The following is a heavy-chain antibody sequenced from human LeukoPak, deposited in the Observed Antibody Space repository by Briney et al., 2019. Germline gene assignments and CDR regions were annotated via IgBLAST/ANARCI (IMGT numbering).Heavy chain of an antibody. Sequence: SETLSLTCTVSGYYIDNGYYWGWIRQPPGKGLEWIGSIYHTGSTYYNLSLKSRFTISVDTSKNQFSLNLSSVTAADTAVYYCASLTVRRSSSWEKTNDYWGQGTLVTVSS. CDR2: IYHTGST. V-gene: IGHV4-38-2*02. J-gene: IGHJ4*02. CDR1: GYYIDNGYY. D-gene: IGHD6-13*01. CDR3: ASLTVRRSSSWEKTNDY.